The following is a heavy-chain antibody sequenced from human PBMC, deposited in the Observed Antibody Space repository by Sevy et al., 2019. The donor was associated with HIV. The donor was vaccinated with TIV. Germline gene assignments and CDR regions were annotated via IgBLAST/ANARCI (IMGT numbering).Heavy chain of an antibody. J-gene: IGHJ6*02. V-gene: IGHV4-4*07. CDR3: ARDQEGITRRPPFSYYYGMDV. Sequence: SETLSLTCTVSGGSISSYYWSWIRRPAGKGLEWIGRIYTSGSTNYNPSLKSRVTMSVDTSKNQFYLKLSSVTAADTAGYYCARDQEGITRRPPFSYYYGMDVWGQGTTVTVSS. D-gene: IGHD3-10*01. CDR1: GGSISSYY. CDR2: IYTSGST.